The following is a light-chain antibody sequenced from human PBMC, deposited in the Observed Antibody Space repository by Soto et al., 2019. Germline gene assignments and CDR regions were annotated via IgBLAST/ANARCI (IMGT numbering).Light chain of an antibody. Sequence: QSALTQPASVSGSPGQSITISCTGTSSDVGGYNYVSWYQQHPGKAPKLMIYEVSNRPSGVSNRFSGSKSGNTASLTISGLQDDDEADYYCSSYTSSSPYLVFGGGTKLTVL. CDR1: SSDVGGYNY. CDR2: EVS. V-gene: IGLV2-14*01. CDR3: SSYTSSSPYLV. J-gene: IGLJ2*01.